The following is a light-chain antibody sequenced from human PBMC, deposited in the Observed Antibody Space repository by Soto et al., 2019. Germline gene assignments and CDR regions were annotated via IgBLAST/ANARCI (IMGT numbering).Light chain of an antibody. V-gene: IGKV3-15*01. Sequence: EIVLTQSPGTLSLSPGERATLSCRASQSVSSYLAWYQQKPGQAPRLLIYGASTRATGIPARFSGSGSGTEFTLTIGSLQSEDFALYYCQHYNNWPRTFGQGTKVDIK. CDR1: QSVSSY. CDR2: GAS. CDR3: QHYNNWPRT. J-gene: IGKJ1*01.